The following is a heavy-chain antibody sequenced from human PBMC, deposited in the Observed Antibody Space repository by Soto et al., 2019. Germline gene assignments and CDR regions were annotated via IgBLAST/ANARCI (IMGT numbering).Heavy chain of an antibody. CDR3: ARDVSAAAGTGVNAGIDY. D-gene: IGHD6-13*01. J-gene: IGHJ4*02. V-gene: IGHV3-30-3*01. CDR2: ISYDGSNK. CDR1: GFTFSSYA. Sequence: QVQLVESGGGVVQPGRSLRLSCAASGFTFSSYAMHWVRQAPGKGLEWVAVISYDGSNKYYADSVKGRFTISRDNSKNTLCLQMNSLRAEDTAVYYCARDVSAAAGTGVNAGIDYWGQGTLVTVSS.